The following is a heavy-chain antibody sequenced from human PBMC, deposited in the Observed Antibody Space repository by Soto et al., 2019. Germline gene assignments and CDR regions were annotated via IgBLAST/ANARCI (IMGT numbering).Heavy chain of an antibody. CDR2: IFHEGNT. CDR1: GASIGSGGW. V-gene: IGHV4-4*02. CDR3: ARHEGWTGPDQ. J-gene: IGHJ5*02. Sequence: QVHLQESGPGLVKPSETLSLTFAVSGASIGSGGWWRWVRQPPGKGLEWIAEIFHEGNTNYSPSLKSRVTISVDKSQNQFSLNVYSVTAAATAVYYCARHEGWTGPDQWGQGTLVTVSS. D-gene: IGHD2-8*02.